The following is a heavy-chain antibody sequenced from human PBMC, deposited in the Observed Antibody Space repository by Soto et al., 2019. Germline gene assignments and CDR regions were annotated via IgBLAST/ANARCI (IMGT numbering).Heavy chain of an antibody. CDR2: INAGNGNT. Sequence: QVQLVQSGAEVKKPGASVKVSCKASGYTFTSYAMHWVRQAPGQRLEWMGWINAGNGNTKYSQMFQGRVTINRDTSASTAYMELSSLRSEDTAVYYCARDSTGYSSSWLYYYYYFMDVWGKGNTVTVSS. D-gene: IGHD6-13*01. CDR1: GYTFTSYA. CDR3: ARDSTGYSSSWLYYYYYFMDV. J-gene: IGHJ6*03. V-gene: IGHV1-3*01.